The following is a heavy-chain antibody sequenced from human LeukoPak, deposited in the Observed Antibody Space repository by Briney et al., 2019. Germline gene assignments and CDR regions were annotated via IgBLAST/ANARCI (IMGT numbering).Heavy chain of an antibody. D-gene: IGHD5-12*01. CDR3: ARGYSGYDSGGSFYYYYMDV. Sequence: PSETLSLTCTVSGGSISSYYWSWIRQPAGKGLEWIGRIYTSGSTNYNPSLKSRVTMSVDTSKNQFSLKLSSVTAADTAVYYCARGYSGYDSGGSFYYYYMDVWGKGTTVTISS. CDR2: IYTSGST. J-gene: IGHJ6*03. V-gene: IGHV4-4*07. CDR1: GGSISSYY.